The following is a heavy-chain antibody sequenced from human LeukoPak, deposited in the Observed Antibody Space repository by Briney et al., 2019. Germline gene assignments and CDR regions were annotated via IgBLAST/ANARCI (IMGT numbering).Heavy chain of an antibody. CDR2: IRYDGSNK. V-gene: IGHV3-30*02. J-gene: IGHJ3*02. D-gene: IGHD3-3*01. CDR1: GFTLSSYG. CDR3: AKGEITIFGVVIHDAFDI. Sequence: GGSLRLSCAASGFTLSSYGMHWVRQAPGKGLEWVAFIRYDGSNKYYADSVKGRFTISRDNSKNTLYLQMNSLRAEDTAVYYCAKGEITIFGVVIHDAFDIWGQGTMVTVSS.